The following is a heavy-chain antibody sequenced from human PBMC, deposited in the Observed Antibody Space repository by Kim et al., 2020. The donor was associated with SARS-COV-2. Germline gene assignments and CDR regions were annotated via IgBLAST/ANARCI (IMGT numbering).Heavy chain of an antibody. CDR2: ISWNSGSI. CDR3: AKDSSGSLRYFDY. V-gene: IGHV3-9*01. Sequence: GGSLRLSCAASGFTFDDYAMHWVRQAPGKGLEWVSGISWNSGSIGYADSVKGRFTISRDNAKNSLYLQMNSLRAEDTALYYCAKDSSGSLRYFDYWGQGTLVTVSS. CDR1: GFTFDDYA. D-gene: IGHD6-19*01. J-gene: IGHJ4*02.